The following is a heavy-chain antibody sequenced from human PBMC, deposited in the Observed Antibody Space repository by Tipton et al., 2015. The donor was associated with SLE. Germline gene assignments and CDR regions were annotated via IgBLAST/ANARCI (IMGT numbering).Heavy chain of an antibody. CDR2: ISSSGSTI. J-gene: IGHJ4*02. CDR3: ARARQSTSASSFGY. Sequence: SLRLSCAASGFTFSDYYMSWIRQAPGKGLEWVSYISSSGSTIYYADSVKGRFTISRDNAKNSLYLQMNSLRAEDTAVYYCARARQSTSASSFGYWGQGTLVTVSS. CDR1: GFTFSDYY. V-gene: IGHV3-11*04. D-gene: IGHD4-11*01.